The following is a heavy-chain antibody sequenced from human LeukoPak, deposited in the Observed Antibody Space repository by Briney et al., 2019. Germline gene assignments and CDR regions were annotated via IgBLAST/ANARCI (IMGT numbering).Heavy chain of an antibody. V-gene: IGHV7-4-1*02. CDR3: ARAFQSLGGLSLPDY. CDR1: GYTFTNYA. J-gene: IGHJ4*02. Sequence: ASVKVSCKASGYTFTNYAMNWVRQAPGQGLEWMGWIHPSTGNPTYAQGFAGRFVFSLDTSVSTTYLQISSLKAEDTAVYFCARAFQSLGGLSLPDYWGQGTLVTVSS. D-gene: IGHD3-16*02. CDR2: IHPSTGNP.